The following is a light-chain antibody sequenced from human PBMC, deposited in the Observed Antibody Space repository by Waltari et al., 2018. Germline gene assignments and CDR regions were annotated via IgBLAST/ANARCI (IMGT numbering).Light chain of an antibody. V-gene: IGLV2-23*02. CDR2: DFP. CDR1: SSDVDDYNF. J-gene: IGLJ2*01. Sequence: QSALTQPASVSGSPGQSITISCTGTSSDVDDYNFFSWYQQHPGKAPKPMIYDFPKRPSGVSNRFSGSKSGNTASLTISGLQAEDEADYYCCSYAPSSTHVAFGGGTRLTVL. CDR3: CSYAPSSTHVA.